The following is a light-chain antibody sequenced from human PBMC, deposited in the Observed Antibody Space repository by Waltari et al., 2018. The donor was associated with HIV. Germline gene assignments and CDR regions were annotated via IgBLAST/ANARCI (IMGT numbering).Light chain of an antibody. CDR1: STDVGASNS. V-gene: IGLV2-11*01. CDR2: DVS. Sequence: QSVLTQPRSVSGSPGQSLTISCTGASTDVGASNSVSWYQQHPGKAPKVIIFDVSQRPSGVPDRFSGSKSGNTASLTISGLRAEDEANYYCCSYAGSYTLVFGGGTKLTVL. CDR3: CSYAGSYTLV. J-gene: IGLJ2*01.